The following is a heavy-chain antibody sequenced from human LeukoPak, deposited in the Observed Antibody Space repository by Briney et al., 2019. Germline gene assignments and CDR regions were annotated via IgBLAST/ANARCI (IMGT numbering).Heavy chain of an antibody. CDR1: GYTFTNYD. Sequence: ASVRVSCKPYGYTFTNYDINWVRQAPGQGLEWMLWMNPDSGNTGYAQKFQGRVTVTTDISTTTAYMDLSSLTSEDTAVYYCSRGRGELGKGYWGQGTVVTVSS. V-gene: IGHV1-8*03. D-gene: IGHD1-26*01. CDR2: MNPDSGNT. J-gene: IGHJ4*02. CDR3: SRGRGELGKGY.